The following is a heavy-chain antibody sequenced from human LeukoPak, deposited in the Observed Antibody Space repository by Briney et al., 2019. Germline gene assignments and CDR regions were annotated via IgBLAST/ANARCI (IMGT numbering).Heavy chain of an antibody. CDR3: ARARGRWNQFDY. CDR1: DGSITSYY. D-gene: IGHD1-14*01. J-gene: IGHJ4*02. Sequence: PSETLSLTCTVSDGSITSYYWSWIRQPPGKGLEWIGYIYYGENTNYNPSLKSRVTISVDTSKEQFSLKLTSVTAADTAVYYCARARGRWNQFDYWGQGALVTVSS. CDR2: IYYGENT. V-gene: IGHV4-59*01.